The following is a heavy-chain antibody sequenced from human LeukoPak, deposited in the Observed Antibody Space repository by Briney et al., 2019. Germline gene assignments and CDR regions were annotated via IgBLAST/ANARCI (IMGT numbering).Heavy chain of an antibody. CDR1: GYTFTSYD. Sequence: ASVKVSCKASGYTFTSYDINWVRQATGQGLEWMGWMNPNSGNTGYAQKFQGRVTMTRSTSISTAYMELSSLRSEDTAVYYCATSLPGSGYPLYWGQGTLVTVSS. CDR2: MNPNSGNT. J-gene: IGHJ4*02. CDR3: ATSLPGSGYPLY. V-gene: IGHV1-8*01. D-gene: IGHD3-3*01.